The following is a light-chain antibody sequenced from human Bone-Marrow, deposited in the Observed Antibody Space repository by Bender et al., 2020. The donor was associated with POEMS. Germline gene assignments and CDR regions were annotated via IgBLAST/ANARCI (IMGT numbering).Light chain of an antibody. J-gene: IGLJ3*02. V-gene: IGLV2-14*03. CDR2: DVS. CDR3: AVYTSSGIWV. CDR1: SSDVGGSNY. Sequence: QSALTQPASVSGSPGQSITISCTGTSSDVGGSNYVSWYQHHPGKAPKVMIYDVSNRPSGVSSRFSGSKSGNPASLTISGLQAEDEADYYCAVYTSSGIWVFGGETILTVL.